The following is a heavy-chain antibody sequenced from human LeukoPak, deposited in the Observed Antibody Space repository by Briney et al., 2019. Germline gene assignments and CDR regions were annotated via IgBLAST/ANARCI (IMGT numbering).Heavy chain of an antibody. D-gene: IGHD6-19*01. V-gene: IGHV3-21*01. J-gene: IGHJ4*02. CDR2: ISSSSTYI. Sequence: GGSLRLACAASGFTFRIYSMNWVRQAPGKGLEWVSSISSSSTYIYYADSVKGRFTISRDNAKNSLYLQMNSLRAEDTAVYYCATTPPYSSGWYYFDYWGQGTLVTVSS. CDR1: GFTFRIYS. CDR3: ATTPPYSSGWYYFDY.